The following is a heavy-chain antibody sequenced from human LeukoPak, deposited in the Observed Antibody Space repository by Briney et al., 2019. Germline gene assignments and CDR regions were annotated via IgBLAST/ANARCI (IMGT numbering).Heavy chain of an antibody. V-gene: IGHV3-23*01. J-gene: IGHJ4*02. Sequence: GGSLRLSCAASGFTFSNYAMSWVRQAPGKGLQWVSGISGTGGSTYYADSVRGRFTISRDNSKNTLYLQMNSLRAEDTAVYYCAKSHDSSGSDYWGQGTLVTVSS. CDR1: GFTFSNYA. CDR2: ISGTGGST. D-gene: IGHD3-22*01. CDR3: AKSHDSSGSDY.